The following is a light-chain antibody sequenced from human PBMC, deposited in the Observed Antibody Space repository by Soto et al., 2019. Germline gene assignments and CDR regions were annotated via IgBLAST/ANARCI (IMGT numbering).Light chain of an antibody. J-gene: IGKJ1*01. CDR1: QIVRSN. Sequence: SATAVSLSPRAIATLSCRASQIVRSNLAWYQQKPGQAPRLLIAGASARATGIPARCSGSGCGAEFTLIISSLAPDDFAVYYCQQRSNWPRTFCQGTNVDIK. V-gene: IGKV3-11*01. CDR2: GAS. CDR3: QQRSNWPRT.